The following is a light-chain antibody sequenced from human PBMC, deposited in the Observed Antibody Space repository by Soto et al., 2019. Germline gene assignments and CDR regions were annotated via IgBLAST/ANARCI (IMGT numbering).Light chain of an antibody. J-gene: IGKJ1*01. CDR2: GAS. CDR3: HQYGSSPRT. Sequence: DIVMTQSPANMSMSPGERTTLSCRASQSVSSNLAWYQQKPGQAPRLLIYGASTRATGIPDRFSGSGSGTDFTLTISRLEPEDFAVYYCHQYGSSPRTFGQGTKVDIK. CDR1: QSVSSN. V-gene: IGKV3-20*01.